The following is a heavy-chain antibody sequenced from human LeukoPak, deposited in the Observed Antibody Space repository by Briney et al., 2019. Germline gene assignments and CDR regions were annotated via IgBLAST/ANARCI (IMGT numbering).Heavy chain of an antibody. CDR3: ARWAIAAAGGDY. D-gene: IGHD6-13*01. V-gene: IGHV3-9*01. Sequence: GGSLRLSCAASGFTFDDYAMHWVRQAPGKGLEWVSGISWNSGSIGYADSVKGRFTISRDNAKNSLYLQMNSLRAEDTAVYYCARWAIAAAGGDYWGQGTLVTVSS. J-gene: IGHJ4*02. CDR2: ISWNSGSI. CDR1: GFTFDDYA.